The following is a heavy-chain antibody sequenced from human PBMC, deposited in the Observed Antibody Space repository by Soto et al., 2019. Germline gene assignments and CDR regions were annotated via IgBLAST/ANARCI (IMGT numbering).Heavy chain of an antibody. Sequence: QVQLQESGPGLVKPSETLSLTCTVSGGSVSSGSYYWSWIRQPPGKGLEWIGYIYYSGSTSYNPSLKSRVTISVDTSKNQFSLKLSSVTAADTAVYYCARFWGYFDYWGQGTTVTVSS. CDR1: GGSVSSGSYY. CDR3: ARFWGYFDY. V-gene: IGHV4-61*01. CDR2: IYYSGST. J-gene: IGHJ4*03. D-gene: IGHD3-16*01.